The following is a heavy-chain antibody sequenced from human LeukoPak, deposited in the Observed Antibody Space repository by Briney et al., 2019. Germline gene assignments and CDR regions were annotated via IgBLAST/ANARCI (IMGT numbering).Heavy chain of an antibody. CDR1: GYTLTSYG. V-gene: IGHV1-18*01. CDR3: ARSRRYFDWQLSFLYYYYGMDV. J-gene: IGHJ6*02. CDR2: ISAYNGNR. Sequence: ASVKVSCKASGYTLTSYGISWVRQAPGQGLEWMGWISAYNGNRNYAQKLQGRVTITADESTSTAYMELSSLRSEDTAVYYCARSRRYFDWQLSFLYYYYGMDVWGQGTTVTVSS. D-gene: IGHD3-9*01.